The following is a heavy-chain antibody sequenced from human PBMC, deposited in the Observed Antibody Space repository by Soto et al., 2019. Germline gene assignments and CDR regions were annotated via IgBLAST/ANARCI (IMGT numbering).Heavy chain of an antibody. V-gene: IGHV3-23*01. CDR1: GFTFSDYP. D-gene: IGHD3-10*01. Sequence: EVRLLESGGDLVQPGGSLRLSCTASGFTFSDYPMDWVRQAPGRGLEWVSVINGGSDGTYYAESVKGRFTTWRDNSKNTLYLQMNSLRAEDTALYYCAKEIAGVPRAFDVWGQGAMVTVSS. J-gene: IGHJ3*01. CDR2: INGGSDGT. CDR3: AKEIAGVPRAFDV.